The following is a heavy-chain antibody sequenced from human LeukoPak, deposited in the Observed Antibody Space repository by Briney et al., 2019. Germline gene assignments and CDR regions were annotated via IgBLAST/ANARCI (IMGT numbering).Heavy chain of an antibody. D-gene: IGHD1-1*01. CDR3: ARETADLGRSLDY. V-gene: IGHV4-4*07. J-gene: IGHJ4*02. CDR2: IYTSGIT. CDR1: GGSISSYF. Sequence: SETLSLTCSISGGSISSYFWSWIRQPAGKGLEWIGRIYTSGITNCNPSLKSRVFMSVDTTKNQFSLNLTSVTAADTAVYYCARETADLGRSLDYWGQGTLVTVSS.